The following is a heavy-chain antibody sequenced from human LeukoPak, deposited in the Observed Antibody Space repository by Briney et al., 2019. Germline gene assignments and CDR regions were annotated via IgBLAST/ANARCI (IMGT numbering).Heavy chain of an antibody. J-gene: IGHJ4*02. CDR2: INPNSGGT. CDR1: VYTFTGYY. D-gene: IGHD6-19*01. V-gene: IGHV1-2*02. CDR3: ARVPGRTIAVAGTGYFDY. Sequence: ASVKVSCKASVYTFTGYYMHWVRQAPGQGLEWMGWINPNSGGTNYAQKFQGRVTMTRDTSISTAYMELSRLRSDDTAVYYCARVPGRTIAVAGTGYFDYWGQGTLVTVSS.